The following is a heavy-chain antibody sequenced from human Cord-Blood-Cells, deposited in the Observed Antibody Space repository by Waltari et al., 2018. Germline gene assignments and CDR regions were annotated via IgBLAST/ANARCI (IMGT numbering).Heavy chain of an antibody. V-gene: IGHV1-2*04. CDR1: GYTFTGYY. CDR2: IDPNSGGK. J-gene: IGHJ5*02. CDR3: ARGDSSSWYWFDP. D-gene: IGHD6-13*01. Sequence: QVQLVQSGAEVKKPGASVKVSCKASGYTFTGYYMHWVRQAPGKGLEWMGWIDPNSGGKNYAQKFQGWVTMTRDTSISTAYMELSRLRSDDTAVYYCARGDSSSWYWFDPWGQGTLVTVSS.